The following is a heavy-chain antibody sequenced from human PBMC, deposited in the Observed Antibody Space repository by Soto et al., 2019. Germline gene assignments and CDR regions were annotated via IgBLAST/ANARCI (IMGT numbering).Heavy chain of an antibody. CDR1: GYSFTSYW. CDR3: ARNTYYYGSGSYYKVGYYGMDV. CDR2: IYPGDSDT. V-gene: IGHV5-51*01. J-gene: IGHJ6*02. Sequence: GESLRISCKGSGYSFTSYWIGWVRQMPGKGLEWMGIIYPGDSDTRYSPSFQGQVTISADKSISTAYLQWSSLKASDTAMYYCARNTYYYGSGSYYKVGYYGMDVWGQGTTVTVSS. D-gene: IGHD3-10*01.